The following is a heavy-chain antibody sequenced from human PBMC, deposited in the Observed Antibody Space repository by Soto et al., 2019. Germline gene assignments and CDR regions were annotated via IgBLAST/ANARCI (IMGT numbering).Heavy chain of an antibody. V-gene: IGHV4-39*07. J-gene: IGHJ5*02. Sequence: SETLSLTCTVSGGSISSSSYYWGWIRQPPGKGLEWIGSIYYRGSTYYNPSLKSRVTISVDTSKNQFSLKLSSVTAADTSVYYCAREYSGYDLAGDNWFDPWGQGTLVTVSS. D-gene: IGHD5-12*01. CDR1: GGSISSSSYY. CDR3: AREYSGYDLAGDNWFDP. CDR2: IYYRGST.